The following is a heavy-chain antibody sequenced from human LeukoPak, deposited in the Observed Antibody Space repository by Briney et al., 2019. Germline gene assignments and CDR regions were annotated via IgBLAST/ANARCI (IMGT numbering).Heavy chain of an antibody. CDR3: ARAQDSSGYYTLEYYYYYYYMDV. CDR1: GFTFSDYY. V-gene: IGHV3-11*01. Sequence: PGGSLRLSCAASGFTFSDYYMSWIRQAPGKGLEWVSYISSSGSTIYYADSVKGRFTISRDNAKNSLYLQMNSLRAEDTAVYYCARAQDSSGYYTLEYYYYYYYMDVWAKGPRSPSP. J-gene: IGHJ6*03. D-gene: IGHD3-22*01. CDR2: ISSSGSTI.